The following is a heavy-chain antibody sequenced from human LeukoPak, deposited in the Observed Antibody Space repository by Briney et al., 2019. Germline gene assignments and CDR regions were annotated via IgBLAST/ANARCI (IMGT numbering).Heavy chain of an antibody. V-gene: IGHV3-21*05. CDR2: ISSSSSYI. CDR1: GFTFSSYS. J-gene: IGHJ4*02. Sequence: GGSLRLSCAASGFTFSSYSMNWVRQAPGKGLEWVSYISSSSSYIYYADSVKGRFTISRDNAKNSLYLQMNSLRAEDTAVYYCARPRVGATRAAFDYWGQGTLVTVSS. D-gene: IGHD1-26*01. CDR3: ARPRVGATRAAFDY.